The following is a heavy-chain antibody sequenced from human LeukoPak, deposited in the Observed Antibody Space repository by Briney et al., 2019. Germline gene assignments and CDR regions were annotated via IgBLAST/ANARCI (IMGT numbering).Heavy chain of an antibody. CDR1: GFTFSSNY. J-gene: IGHJ5*02. V-gene: IGHV3-66*01. Sequence: GGSLRLSCAASGFTFSSNYMSWVRQAPGKGLEWVSVIYSGGSTYYADSVKGRFTISRDNSKNTLYLQMNSLRAEDTAVYYCARLVWSGYYQWFDPWGQGTLVTVSS. CDR3: ARLVWSGYYQWFDP. CDR2: IYSGGST. D-gene: IGHD3-3*01.